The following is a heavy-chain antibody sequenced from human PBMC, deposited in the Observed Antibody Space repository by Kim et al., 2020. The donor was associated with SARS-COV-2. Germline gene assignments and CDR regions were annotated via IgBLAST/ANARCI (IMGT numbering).Heavy chain of an antibody. V-gene: IGHV3-74*01. CDR2: DRTTT. J-gene: IGHJ4*02. Sequence: DRTTTIYADSVKGRFTISRDNSKNTLYLQMTGLRADDTGVYYCTRGPFWGQGTLVTVSS. CDR3: TRGPF.